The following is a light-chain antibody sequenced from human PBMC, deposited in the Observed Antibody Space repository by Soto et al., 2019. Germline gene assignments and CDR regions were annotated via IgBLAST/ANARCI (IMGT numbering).Light chain of an antibody. J-gene: IGKJ4*01. CDR2: AAA. CDR1: QNIERY. Sequence: GDTITISCRASQNIERYLNWYQKKEGRAPQLLMFAAANLESGVPSRFSGSGSGTDFTFTINSLQPEDIATYYCQQYDNLPLTFGGGTKVDIK. CDR3: QQYDNLPLT. V-gene: IGKV1-33*01.